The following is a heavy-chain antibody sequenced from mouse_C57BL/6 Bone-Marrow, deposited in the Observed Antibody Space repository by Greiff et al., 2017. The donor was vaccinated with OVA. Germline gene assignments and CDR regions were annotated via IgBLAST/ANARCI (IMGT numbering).Heavy chain of an antibody. CDR3: AREGSTTVPYWYFDV. D-gene: IGHD1-1*01. CDR2: IYPRSGNT. Sequence: QVQLQQSGAELARPGASVKLSCKASGYTFTSYGISWVKQRTGQGLEWIGEIYPRSGNTYYNEKFKGKATLTADKSSSTAYMELRSLTSEDSAVYVCAREGSTTVPYWYFDVWGTGTTVTGSS. J-gene: IGHJ1*03. V-gene: IGHV1-81*01. CDR1: GYTFTSYG.